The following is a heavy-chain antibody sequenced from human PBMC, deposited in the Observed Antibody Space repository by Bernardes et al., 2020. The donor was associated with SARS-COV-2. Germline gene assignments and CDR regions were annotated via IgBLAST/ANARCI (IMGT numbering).Heavy chain of an antibody. V-gene: IGHV4-61*02. Sequence: SETLSLTCTVSGGSISSGSYYWSWIRQPAGKGLEWIGRIYTSGSTNYNPSLKSRVTISVDTSKNQFSLKLSSVTAADTAVYYCARDSCGGDCYLYWFDPWGQGTLVTVSS. CDR3: ARDSCGGDCYLYWFDP. CDR1: GGSISSGSYY. D-gene: IGHD2-21*02. CDR2: IYTSGST. J-gene: IGHJ5*02.